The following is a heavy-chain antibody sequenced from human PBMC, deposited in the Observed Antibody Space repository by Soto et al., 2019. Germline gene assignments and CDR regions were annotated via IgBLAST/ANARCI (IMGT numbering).Heavy chain of an antibody. J-gene: IGHJ6*02. Sequence: GASVKVSCKASGGTFSSYAISWVRQAPGQGLEWMGGIIPIFGTANYAQKFQGRVTITADESTSTAYMELSSLRSEDTAVYYCARAEKKVRGAHYYYGMDVWGQGTTVTVSS. CDR2: IIPIFGTA. CDR3: ARAEKKVRGAHYYYGMDV. D-gene: IGHD3-10*01. CDR1: GGTFSSYA. V-gene: IGHV1-69*13.